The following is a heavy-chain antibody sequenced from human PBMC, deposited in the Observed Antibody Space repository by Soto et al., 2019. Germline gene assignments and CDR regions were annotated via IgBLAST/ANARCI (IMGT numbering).Heavy chain of an antibody. V-gene: IGHV1-18*01. D-gene: IGHD4-17*01. CDR2: INTHNGNT. Sequence: ASVKVSCKASGYTFTTYGISWVRQAPGQGLEWLGWINTHNGNTNYAQNLQGRVIMTADTSTSTAYMELSSLRSEDTAVYYCARTLYGDNVDYWGQGTLVTVSS. CDR1: GYTFTTYG. J-gene: IGHJ4*02. CDR3: ARTLYGDNVDY.